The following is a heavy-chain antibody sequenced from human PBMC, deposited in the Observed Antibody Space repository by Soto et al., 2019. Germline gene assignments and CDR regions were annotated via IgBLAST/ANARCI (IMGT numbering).Heavy chain of an antibody. Sequence: EVQLLEPGGGLVQPGGSLRLSCAASGFTFSSFFMSWVRQAPGKGLDWVSGIGANGGGTYYADSVKGRFIISRDNSKNTLYLQRNSRRAEDTAVYSCARDPNGDYLGAFVFWGQKTMVTVSS. J-gene: IGHJ3*01. CDR1: GFTFSSFF. CDR2: IGANGGGT. CDR3: ARDPNGDYLGAFVF. V-gene: IGHV3-23*01. D-gene: IGHD4-17*01.